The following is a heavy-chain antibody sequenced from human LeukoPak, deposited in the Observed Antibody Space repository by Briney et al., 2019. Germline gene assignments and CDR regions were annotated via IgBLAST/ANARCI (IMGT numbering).Heavy chain of an antibody. CDR2: MSPNSGGT. D-gene: IGHD7-27*01. V-gene: IGHV1-8*01. CDR1: GYTFTSYD. J-gene: IGHJ4*02. CDR3: ARGPPNWGYDY. Sequence: ASVKVSCKASGYTFTSYDFNWVRQATGQRPEWMGWMSPNSGGTGYAQKFQDRVTMTRNTSISTAYMELSSLGSDDTAVYYCARGPPNWGYDYWGPGTLVTVSS.